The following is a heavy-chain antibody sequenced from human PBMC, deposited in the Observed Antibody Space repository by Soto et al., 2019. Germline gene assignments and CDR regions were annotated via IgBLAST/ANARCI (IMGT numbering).Heavy chain of an antibody. J-gene: IGHJ4*02. V-gene: IGHV3-33*01. Sequence: GGSLRLSCAASGFTFSSYGMHWVRQAPGKGLEWVAVIWYDGSNKYYADSVKGRFTISRDNSKNTLYLQMNSLRAEDTAVYYCARDASYYDSSGTPTDYWGQGTLVTVSS. D-gene: IGHD3-22*01. CDR1: GFTFSSYG. CDR2: IWYDGSNK. CDR3: ARDASYYDSSGTPTDY.